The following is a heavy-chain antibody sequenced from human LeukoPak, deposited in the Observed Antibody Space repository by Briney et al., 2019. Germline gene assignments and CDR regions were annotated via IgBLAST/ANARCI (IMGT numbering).Heavy chain of an antibody. CDR3: AKDLGPRGWSKYFDY. CDR1: GFTFSSSA. CDR2: ISASGGST. Sequence: PGGSLRLSCAASGFTFSSSAMSWVRQVPGKGLEWVSGISASGGSTSYADSVRGRFTISRDNSKNTLYLQMNSLRAEDTAVYYCAKDLGPRGWSKYFDYWGQGTLVTVSS. D-gene: IGHD6-19*01. V-gene: IGHV3-23*01. J-gene: IGHJ4*02.